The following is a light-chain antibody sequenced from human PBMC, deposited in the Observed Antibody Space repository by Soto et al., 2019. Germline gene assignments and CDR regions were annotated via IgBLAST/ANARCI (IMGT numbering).Light chain of an antibody. J-gene: IGLJ2*01. CDR3: PSYTSANTRV. CDR2: EVN. CDR1: SSDVGGYKF. V-gene: IGLV2-14*01. Sequence: QSALTQPASVSASPGQSVTISCTGTSSDVGGYKFVSWYQHHPGNAHKLMIYEVNNRPSGVDNLFSGTKSGNTASLTISGRPPEDDADYYCPSYTSANTRVFGGGTKLTVL.